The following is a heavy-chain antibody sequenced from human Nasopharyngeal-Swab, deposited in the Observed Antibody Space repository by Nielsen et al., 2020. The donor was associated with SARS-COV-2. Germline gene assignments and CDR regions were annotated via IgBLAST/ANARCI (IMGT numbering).Heavy chain of an antibody. V-gene: IGHV1-8*01. J-gene: IGHJ6*02. CDR1: GYTFTSYD. CDR3: ARDIVVVVAATPYYYYGMDV. CDR2: TNPNSGNT. D-gene: IGHD2-15*01. Sequence: ASVKVSCKASGYTFTSYDINWVRQATGQGLEWMGWTNPNSGNTGYAQKFQGRVTMTRNTSISTAYMELSSLRSEDTAVYYCARDIVVVVAATPYYYYGMDVWGQGTAVTVSS.